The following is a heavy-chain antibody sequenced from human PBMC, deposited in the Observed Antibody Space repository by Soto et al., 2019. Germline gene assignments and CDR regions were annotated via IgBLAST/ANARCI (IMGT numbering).Heavy chain of an antibody. D-gene: IGHD1-26*01. V-gene: IGHV3-15*07. Sequence: ESGGGLVKPGGSLRLSCAASGFTFSNAWMNWVRQAPGKGLEWVGRIKSKTDGGTTDYAAPVKGRFTISRDDSKNTLYLQMNSLKTEDTAVYYCTTVWRERESGPTDDYWGQGTLVTVSS. J-gene: IGHJ4*02. CDR2: IKSKTDGGTT. CDR1: GFTFSNAW. CDR3: TTVWRERESGPTDDY.